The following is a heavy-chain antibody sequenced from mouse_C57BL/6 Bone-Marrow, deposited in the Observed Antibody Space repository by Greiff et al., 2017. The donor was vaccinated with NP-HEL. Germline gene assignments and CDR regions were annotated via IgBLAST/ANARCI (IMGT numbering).Heavy chain of an antibody. CDR3: ARDRMKGYDAFAY. D-gene: IGHD2-2*01. CDR2: ISYDGSN. Sequence: EVKLVESGPGLVKPSQSLSLTCSVTGYSITSGYYWNWIRQFPGNKLEWMGYISYDGSNNYNPSLKNRISITRDTSKNQFFLKLNSVTTEDTATYYCARDRMKGYDAFAYWGQGTLVTVSA. V-gene: IGHV3-6*01. CDR1: GYSITSGYY. J-gene: IGHJ3*01.